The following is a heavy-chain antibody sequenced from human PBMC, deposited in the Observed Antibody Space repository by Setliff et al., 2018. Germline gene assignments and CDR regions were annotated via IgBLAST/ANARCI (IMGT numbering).Heavy chain of an antibody. CDR2: LYDDGSK. Sequence: ETLSLTCTVSGLSLSSTTYYWAWVRQPPGKGLEWISLLYDDGSKFYADSVKGRFTISRDNPRSTLYLQMNSLRAEDTALYYCANYEQRPRNLDYWGQGTLVTVSS. J-gene: IGHJ4*02. CDR3: ANYEQRPRNLDY. CDR1: GLSLSSTTYY. V-gene: IGHV3-53*01. D-gene: IGHD3-3*01.